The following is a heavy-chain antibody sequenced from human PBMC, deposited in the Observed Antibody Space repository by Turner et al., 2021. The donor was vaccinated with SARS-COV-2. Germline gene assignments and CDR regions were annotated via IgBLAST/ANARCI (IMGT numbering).Heavy chain of an antibody. CDR3: ARDSGDFDY. D-gene: IGHD3-10*01. V-gene: IGHV3-30*03. J-gene: IGHJ4*02. CDR2: ISYDGSNK. Sequence: QVQLAESGGGVVQPGRSLSISCAASGFTFSSYGMHWVRQAPGKGLEWVAVISYDGSNKYYADSVKGRFTISRDNSKNTLYLQMNSLRAEDTAVYYCARDSGDFDYWGQGTLVTVSS. CDR1: GFTFSSYG.